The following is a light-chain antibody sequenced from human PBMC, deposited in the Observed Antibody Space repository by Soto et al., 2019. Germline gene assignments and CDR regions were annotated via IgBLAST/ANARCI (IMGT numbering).Light chain of an antibody. CDR3: SSYTSSATLV. CDR2: DVS. Sequence: QSVLTQPASGNGSPVQSLPISCTGTASDIGGYNFVSWYQQSAGKAPKLIIYDVSHRPAGVSDRFSASKSGNTAALTISALRTEDEADYYCSSYTSSATLVFGSGTKVTVL. V-gene: IGLV2-14*03. CDR1: ASDIGGYNF. J-gene: IGLJ1*01.